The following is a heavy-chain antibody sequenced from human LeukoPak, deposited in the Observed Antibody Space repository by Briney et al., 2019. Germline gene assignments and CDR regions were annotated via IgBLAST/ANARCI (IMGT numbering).Heavy chain of an antibody. J-gene: IGHJ4*02. CDR2: IYPGDSDI. CDR3: ARPNWGRYYFDY. Sequence: PGESLKISCKGSGYSFTSYWIGWVRQMPGKGLEWMGIIYPGDSDIRYSPSFQGRVTISADNSISTAYLQWTSLKASDTAIYYCARPNWGRYYFDYWGQGTLVTVSS. V-gene: IGHV5-51*01. D-gene: IGHD7-27*01. CDR1: GYSFTSYW.